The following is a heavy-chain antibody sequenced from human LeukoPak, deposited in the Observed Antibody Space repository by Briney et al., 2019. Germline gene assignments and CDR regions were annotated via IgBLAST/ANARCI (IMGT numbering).Heavy chain of an antibody. CDR1: GFTFTSYA. J-gene: IGHJ4*02. D-gene: IGHD1-26*01. Sequence: GGSLRLSCAASGFTFTSYATSWVRQAPEKGLEWVATISSSGVKTNYVDSVKGRFTISRDNSKDTLYLQMNSLRAEDTAVYYCAKDRLVGAIDWGQGTLVTVSS. CDR3: AKDRLVGAID. CDR2: ISSSGVKT. V-gene: IGHV3-23*01.